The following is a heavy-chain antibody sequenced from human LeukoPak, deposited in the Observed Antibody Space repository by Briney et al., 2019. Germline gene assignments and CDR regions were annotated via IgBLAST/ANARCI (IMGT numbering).Heavy chain of an antibody. CDR2: ISGSAGST. Sequence: GGSLRLSCAASGFTVSSNYMTWVRQAPGKGLEWVSTISGSAGSTYYADFVKGLFTISSDNSRNTLYLQMNSLRADDTAVYYCARYCSGASCYLGLDYWGQGTLVTVSS. CDR3: ARYCSGASCYLGLDY. D-gene: IGHD2-2*01. CDR1: GFTVSSNY. J-gene: IGHJ4*02. V-gene: IGHV3-53*01.